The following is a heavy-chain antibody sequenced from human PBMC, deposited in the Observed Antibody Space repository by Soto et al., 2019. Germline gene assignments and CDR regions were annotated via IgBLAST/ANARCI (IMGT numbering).Heavy chain of an antibody. V-gene: IGHV4-59*08. CDR3: ARQGFGELHGLVDV. Sequence: QVQLQESGPGLVKPSETLSLTCTISGGPMNNYYCSWFRQPRGQGLEWIGYMGYNGFTWYNPSLRXXVXXSLDTAKNQFALNLSSVTAADTALYYCARQGFGELHGLVDVWGQGITVTVSS. J-gene: IGHJ6*02. D-gene: IGHD3-10*01. CDR1: GGPMNNYY. CDR2: MGYNGFT.